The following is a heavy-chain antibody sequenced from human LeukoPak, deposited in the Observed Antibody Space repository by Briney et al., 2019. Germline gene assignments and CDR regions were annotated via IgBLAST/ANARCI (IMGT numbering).Heavy chain of an antibody. CDR1: GYTFTSYD. CDR3: AREYCTNGVCYFDY. Sequence: SVKVSCKASGYTFTSYDINWVRQATGQGLEWMGGIIPIFGTANYAQKFQGRVTITADESTSTAYMELSSLRSEDTAVYYCAREYCTNGVCYFDYWGQGTLVTVSS. D-gene: IGHD2-8*01. J-gene: IGHJ4*02. V-gene: IGHV1-69*01. CDR2: IIPIFGTA.